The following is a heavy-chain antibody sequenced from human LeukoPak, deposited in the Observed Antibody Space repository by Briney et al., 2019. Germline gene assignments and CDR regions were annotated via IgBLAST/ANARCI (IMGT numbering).Heavy chain of an antibody. J-gene: IGHJ4*02. CDR1: GFTFSDYD. V-gene: IGHV3-11*01. Sequence: TGGSLRLSCAASGFTFSDYDMSWIRQAPGKGLEWVSDISSSGSTIYYADSVKGRFTISRDNAKNSLYLQMNRLRADDTAVYYCARERIAAAGIGFWDYWGQGTLVTVSS. CDR2: ISSSGSTI. D-gene: IGHD6-13*01. CDR3: ARERIAAAGIGFWDY.